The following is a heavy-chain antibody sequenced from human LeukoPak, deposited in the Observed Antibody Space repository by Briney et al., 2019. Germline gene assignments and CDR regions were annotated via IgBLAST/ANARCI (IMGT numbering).Heavy chain of an antibody. D-gene: IGHD2-8*01. Sequence: GGSLRLSRASTGFTLDDYAMHWGRHPPGKGLEWGSHISGDGATVYYADSVKALFTVSRNNNKKSLHLQMNSLRTGYTAFYYFAREANAFFCLYSSFGMDVWGHGTTVTVSS. J-gene: IGHJ6*02. CDR2: ISGDGATV. CDR3: AREANAFFCLYSSFGMDV. CDR1: GFTLDDYA. V-gene: IGHV3-43*02.